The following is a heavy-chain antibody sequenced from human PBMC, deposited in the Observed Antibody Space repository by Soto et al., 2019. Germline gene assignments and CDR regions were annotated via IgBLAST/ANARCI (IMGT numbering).Heavy chain of an antibody. J-gene: IGHJ4*02. CDR1: GGSISSGGYY. Sequence: SETLSLTCTVSGGSISSGGYYWSWIRQHPGKGLEWIGYIYYSGSTYYNPSLKSRVTISVDTSKNQFSLKLSSVTAADTAVYYCARPTLNTVVEFDYWGQGTLVTVSS. CDR2: IYYSGST. CDR3: ARPTLNTVVEFDY. V-gene: IGHV4-31*03. D-gene: IGHD2-15*01.